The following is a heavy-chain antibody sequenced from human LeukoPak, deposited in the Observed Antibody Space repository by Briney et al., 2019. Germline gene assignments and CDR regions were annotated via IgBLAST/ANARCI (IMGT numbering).Heavy chain of an antibody. Sequence: SQTLSLTCTVSGGSIRSYYWSWIRQPPGKGLEFIRYTRSTGITNYNPSLKSRVTISVDTSKNQSSLQLSSVTATDTAVYFCARHSSSWYPDYWGQGTLVTVSS. CDR3: ARHSSSWYPDY. CDR1: GGSIRSYY. V-gene: IGHV4-59*08. CDR2: TRSTGIT. D-gene: IGHD6-13*01. J-gene: IGHJ4*02.